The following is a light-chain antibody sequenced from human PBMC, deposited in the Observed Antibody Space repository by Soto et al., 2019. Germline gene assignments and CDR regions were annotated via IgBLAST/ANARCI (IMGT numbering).Light chain of an antibody. Sequence: EVVLPQSPATLSLSPGGRATLSCRASQSVGLSLAWYQQKPGQAPRLLIYDASERASGIPARFSGSGSGTEFTLTISSLQPDDFATYYCQQYNSYSKTFGQGTKV. CDR1: QSVGLS. CDR3: QQYNSYSKT. V-gene: IGKV3-11*01. J-gene: IGKJ1*01. CDR2: DAS.